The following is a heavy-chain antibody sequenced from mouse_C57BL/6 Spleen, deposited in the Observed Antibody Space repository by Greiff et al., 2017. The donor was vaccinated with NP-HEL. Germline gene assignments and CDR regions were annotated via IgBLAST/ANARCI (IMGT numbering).Heavy chain of an antibody. CDR3: ARWDYGSSLFDY. J-gene: IGHJ2*01. CDR2: IYPGDGDT. V-gene: IGHV1-80*01. CDR1: GYAFSSYW. Sequence: VQLQQSGAELVKPGASVKISCKASGYAFSSYWMNWVKQRPGKGLEWIGQIYPGDGDTNYNGKFKGKATLTADKSSSTAYIQLSSLTSEDSAVYFCARWDYGSSLFDYWGQGTTLTVSS. D-gene: IGHD1-1*01.